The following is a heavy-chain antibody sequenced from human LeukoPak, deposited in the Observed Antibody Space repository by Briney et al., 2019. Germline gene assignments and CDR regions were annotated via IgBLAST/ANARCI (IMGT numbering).Heavy chain of an antibody. V-gene: IGHV4-39*01. CDR2: IYYSGST. CDR1: GGSISSSSYY. Sequence: SETLSLTCTVSGGSISSSSYYWGWIRQPPGKGLEWIGSIYYSGSTYYNPSLKSRVTISVDTSKYQFSLKLSSVTAADTAVYYCARHKGYYDSSGYCDYWGQGTLVTVSS. D-gene: IGHD3-22*01. CDR3: ARHKGYYDSSGYCDY. J-gene: IGHJ4*02.